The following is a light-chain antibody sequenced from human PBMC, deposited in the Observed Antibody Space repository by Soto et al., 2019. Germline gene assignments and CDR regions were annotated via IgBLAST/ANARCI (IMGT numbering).Light chain of an antibody. CDR3: SSYTSSSFWV. J-gene: IGLJ3*02. V-gene: IGLV2-14*01. CDR2: EVS. Sequence: QSVLTQPASVSGSPGQSITISCTGTSSDVGGYNYVSWYQQRPGKAPKLMIYEVSNRPSGVSNRFSGSKSGNTASLTISGLQAEDEADYYCSSYTSSSFWVFGGGTKLTVL. CDR1: SSDVGGYNY.